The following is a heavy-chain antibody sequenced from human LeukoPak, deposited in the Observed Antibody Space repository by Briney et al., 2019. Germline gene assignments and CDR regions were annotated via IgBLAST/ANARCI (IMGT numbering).Heavy chain of an antibody. J-gene: IGHJ4*02. CDR3: ARNRGGGSGYSDY. Sequence: SVKVSCKASGGTFSSYAISWVRQAPGQGLEWMGRIIPILGIANYAQKFQGRVTITADKSTSTAYMELSSLRSEDTAVYYCARNRGGGSGYSDYWGQGTLVTVSS. CDR1: GGTFSSYA. CDR2: IIPILGIA. V-gene: IGHV1-69*04. D-gene: IGHD3-22*01.